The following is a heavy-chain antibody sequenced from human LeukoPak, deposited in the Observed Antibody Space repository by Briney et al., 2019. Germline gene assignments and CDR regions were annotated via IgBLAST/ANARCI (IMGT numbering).Heavy chain of an antibody. CDR3: AKDMEDILTGFDY. V-gene: IGHV3-23*01. CDR1: GFTFRSCA. J-gene: IGHJ4*02. Sequence: GGSLRLSCTASGFTFRSCAMSWVRQAPGKGLEWVSTINYRGDGTYFADSVKGRFTISRDQSKNTVYLQMNSLGDEDTAVYYCAKDMEDILTGFDYWGQGTLVTVSS. D-gene: IGHD3-9*01. CDR2: INYRGDGT.